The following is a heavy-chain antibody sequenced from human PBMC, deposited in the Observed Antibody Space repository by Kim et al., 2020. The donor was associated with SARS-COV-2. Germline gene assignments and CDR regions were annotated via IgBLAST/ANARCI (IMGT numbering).Heavy chain of an antibody. V-gene: IGHV3-23*01. D-gene: IGHD1-1*01. J-gene: IGHJ4*02. CDR3: AKRNWNGDVGY. Sequence: TYYADSGRGRFTISRDNSKNTLYLQMNSLRVEDTAVYYCAKRNWNGDVGYWGQGTLVTVSS. CDR2: T.